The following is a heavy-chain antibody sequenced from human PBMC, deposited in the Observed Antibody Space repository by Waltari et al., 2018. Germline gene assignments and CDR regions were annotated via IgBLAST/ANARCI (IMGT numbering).Heavy chain of an antibody. J-gene: IGHJ4*02. D-gene: IGHD3-22*01. CDR1: GFTFSSYG. CDR3: ARDWWWDDSSGPDY. Sequence: QVQLVESGGGVVQPGRSLRLSCAASGFTFSSYGMHWVRQAPGKGLEWVAVIWYDGSNKYYADSVKGRFTISRDNSKNTLYLQMNSLRAEDTAVYYCARDWWWDDSSGPDYWGQGTLVTVSS. V-gene: IGHV3-33*01. CDR2: IWYDGSNK.